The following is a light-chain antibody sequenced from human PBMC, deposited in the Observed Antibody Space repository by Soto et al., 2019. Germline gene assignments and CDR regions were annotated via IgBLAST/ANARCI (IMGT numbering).Light chain of an antibody. V-gene: IGKV3-15*01. CDR3: QQDNTWPPT. Sequence: EIVMTQSPATLSVSPGERVTLSCRASQSVRSNLAWYQQKPGQAPRLLIYGASTRATGIPARFSGSASGTEFTLTISSLQSEDFALYYCQQDNTWPPTFGQGTKVEIK. J-gene: IGKJ1*01. CDR2: GAS. CDR1: QSVRSN.